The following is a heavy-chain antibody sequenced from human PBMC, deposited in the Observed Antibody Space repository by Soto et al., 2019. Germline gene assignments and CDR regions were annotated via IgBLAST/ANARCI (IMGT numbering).Heavy chain of an antibody. CDR2: ISWDSSSI. CDR3: AKSPLVIVVVPAAYYFDY. D-gene: IGHD2-2*01. J-gene: IGHJ4*02. V-gene: IGHV3-9*01. CDR1: GFTFDDYA. Sequence: EVQLVESGGGLVQPGRSLRLACAASGFTFDDYAMHWARQAPGKGLDWVSSISWDSSSIIYADSVKGRFTISRDNAKNYLYLKMNSLRFEDTALYYCAKSPLVIVVVPAAYYFDYWGQGALVTVSS.